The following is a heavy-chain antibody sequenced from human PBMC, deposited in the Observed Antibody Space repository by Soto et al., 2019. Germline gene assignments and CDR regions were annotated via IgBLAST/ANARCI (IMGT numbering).Heavy chain of an antibody. V-gene: IGHV3-73*01. Sequence: GGSLRLSCAASGFTFSGSAMHWVRQASGKGLEWVGRIRSKANSYATAYVASVKGRFTISRDDSKNTLYLQMNSLRAEDTAVYYCARDTTMIVVVTSVDYWGQGTLVTVSS. D-gene: IGHD3-22*01. CDR3: ARDTTMIVVVTSVDY. CDR1: GFTFSGSA. J-gene: IGHJ4*02. CDR2: IRSKANSYAT.